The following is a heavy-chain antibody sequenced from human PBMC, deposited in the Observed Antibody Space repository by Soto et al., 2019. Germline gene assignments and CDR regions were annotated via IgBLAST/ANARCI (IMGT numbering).Heavy chain of an antibody. D-gene: IGHD5-12*01. J-gene: IGHJ4*02. Sequence: QVQLAESGGGGGQPGRSLRLACAASGFTFSSYTMHWIRQAPGTGLEWVAVVSYDGSDQYYVDSVKGRFAISRDNSKNTLSLQMHSLRAEDTAVYYCASGSSGFFASWGPGPLVTVSS. CDR1: GFTFSSYT. CDR2: VSYDGSDQ. CDR3: ASGSSGFFAS. V-gene: IGHV3-30*03.